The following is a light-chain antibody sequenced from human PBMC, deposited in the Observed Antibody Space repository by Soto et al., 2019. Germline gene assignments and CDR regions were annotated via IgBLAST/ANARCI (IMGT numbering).Light chain of an antibody. V-gene: IGLV2-14*01. Sequence: QSVLTQPASVSGSPGQSITISCTGTSSDVGVYNSVSWYRQDPGKAPKLIIYDVTYRPSGVSNRFSGSKSGNTASLTISGLQSEDEADYHCSSFTSSITLYVFGTGTKVTV. CDR1: SSDVGVYNS. J-gene: IGLJ1*01. CDR3: SSFTSSITLYV. CDR2: DVT.